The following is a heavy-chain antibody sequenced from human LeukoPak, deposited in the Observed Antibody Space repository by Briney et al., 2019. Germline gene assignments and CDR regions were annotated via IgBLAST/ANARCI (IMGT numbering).Heavy chain of an antibody. D-gene: IGHD6-19*01. CDR1: GYTFTGYY. CDR3: ARASGWYYFDY. V-gene: IGHV1-2*02. Sequence: ASVKVSCKASGYTFTGYYIHWVRQAPGQGLEWMGWFNPNSGGTNYAQKFQGRVTMTRDTSISTAYMDLSRLRSDDTAVYYCARASGWYYFDYWGQGTLVTVSS. CDR2: FNPNSGGT. J-gene: IGHJ4*02.